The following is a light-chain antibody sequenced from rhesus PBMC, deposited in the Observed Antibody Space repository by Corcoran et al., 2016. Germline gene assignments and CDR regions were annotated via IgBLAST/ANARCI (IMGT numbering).Light chain of an antibody. CDR2: YAS. J-gene: IGKJ3*01. CDR3: QKYNDWPFT. Sequence: ETVMMQSPATLSLSPGERATLSCRASQRVGSTLAWYQQKPGQSPRLLIYYASSRATGIPDRFSGSGSGTEITLTISSLDPEDVGVYDCQKYNDWPFTFGPGTKLDIK. V-gene: IGKV3-35*02. CDR1: QRVGST.